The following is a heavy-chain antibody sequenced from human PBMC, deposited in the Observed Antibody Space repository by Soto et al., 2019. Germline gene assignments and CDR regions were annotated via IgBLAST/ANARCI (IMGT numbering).Heavy chain of an antibody. CDR2: IYYSGST. V-gene: IGHV4-59*01. J-gene: IGHJ6*02. D-gene: IGHD5-12*01. CDR3: ARGGGYDTRYYYYHMDV. CDR1: GGSLSGYY. Sequence: SETLSLTCTVSGGSLSGYYWSWIRQPPGKGLEWIGYIYYSGSTNYNPSLKSRVTISVDTSKIRFSLRLTSVTAADTAVYYCARGGGYDTRYYYYHMDVWGQGTTVTVSS.